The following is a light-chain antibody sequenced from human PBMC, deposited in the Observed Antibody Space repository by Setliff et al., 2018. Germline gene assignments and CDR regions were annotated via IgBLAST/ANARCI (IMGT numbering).Light chain of an antibody. CDR1: SSDVGSYDL. CDR3: SAYTSSSTYV. CDR2: DVS. V-gene: IGLV2-14*03. Sequence: QSALAQPASVSGSPGQSITISCSGTSSDVGSYDLVSWNQQHPGKAPKLIISDVSNRPSGVSNRFSGSKSGNTASLTISGLQAEDEADYYCSAYTSSSTYVFGTGTKVTVL. J-gene: IGLJ1*01.